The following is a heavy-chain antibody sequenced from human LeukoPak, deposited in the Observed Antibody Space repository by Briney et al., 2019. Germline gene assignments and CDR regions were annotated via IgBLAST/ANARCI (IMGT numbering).Heavy chain of an antibody. Sequence: SGTLSLTCAVSGASISSSNWWTWVRQPPGKGLEWIGEVYHTGSTNYNPSLKSRLTISVDKSKNQFSLRLSFVTAADTAVYYCARAGGVCSSTSCYAGGSDYWGQGTLVTVST. V-gene: IGHV4-4*02. CDR3: ARAGGVCSSTSCYAGGSDY. D-gene: IGHD2-2*01. J-gene: IGHJ4*02. CDR2: VYHTGST. CDR1: GASISSSNW.